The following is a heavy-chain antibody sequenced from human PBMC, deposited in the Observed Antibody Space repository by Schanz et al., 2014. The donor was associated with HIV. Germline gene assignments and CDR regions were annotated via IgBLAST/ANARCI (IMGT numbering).Heavy chain of an antibody. CDR3: AREVRCGGDCYWFDY. Sequence: QVQLVESGGGVVQPGRSLRLSCAASGFTFSSDGMHWVRQAPGKGLEGVAFISYDGSNKYYADSVKGRFTISRDNSKNTLYLQMNSLRAEDTAVYYCAREVRCGGDCYWFDYWGQGTLVTVSS. D-gene: IGHD2-21*02. J-gene: IGHJ4*02. V-gene: IGHV3-30*03. CDR1: GFTFSSDG. CDR2: ISYDGSNK.